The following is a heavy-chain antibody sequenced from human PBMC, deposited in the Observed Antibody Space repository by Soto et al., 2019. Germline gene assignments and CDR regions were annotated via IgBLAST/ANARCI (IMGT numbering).Heavy chain of an antibody. J-gene: IGHJ4*02. Sequence: GGSLRLSCVASGFTFSSYGMHWVRQAPGKGLEWVALISYDGSNKYYADSVKGRFTMSRDNSKNTLYLQMNSLRAEDTAVYYCAKDDGTDLFDHWGQGTLVTVSS. D-gene: IGHD1-1*01. CDR2: ISYDGSNK. V-gene: IGHV3-30*18. CDR1: GFTFSSYG. CDR3: AKDDGTDLFDH.